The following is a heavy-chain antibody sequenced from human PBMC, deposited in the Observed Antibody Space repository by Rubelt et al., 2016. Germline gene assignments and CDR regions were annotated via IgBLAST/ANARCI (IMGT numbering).Heavy chain of an antibody. CDR3: ARGRYFQH. V-gene: IGHV4-34*01. CDR2: INHSGST. Sequence: QVQLQQWGAGLLKPSETLSLTCAVYGGSFSGYYWSWIRQPPGKGLEWIGEINHSGSTNYNPSLKSGFTVSVDTSKNQFSLKLSSVTAADTAVYYCARGRYFQHWGQGTLVTVSS. J-gene: IGHJ1*01. CDR1: GGSFSGYY.